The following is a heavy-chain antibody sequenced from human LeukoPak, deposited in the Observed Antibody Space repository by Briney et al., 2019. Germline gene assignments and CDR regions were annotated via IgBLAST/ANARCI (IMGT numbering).Heavy chain of an antibody. D-gene: IGHD5-18*01. CDR1: GGSFSGYY. J-gene: IGHJ6*03. V-gene: IGHV4-34*01. Sequence: SSETLSLTCAVYGGSFSGYYWSWIRQPPGKGLEWIGEINHSGSTNYNPSLKSRVTISVDTSKNQFSLKLSSVTAADTAVYYCARRTRSFSYTYGDAYYYYYMDVWGKGTTVIVS. CDR2: INHSGST. CDR3: ARRTRSFSYTYGDAYYYYYMDV.